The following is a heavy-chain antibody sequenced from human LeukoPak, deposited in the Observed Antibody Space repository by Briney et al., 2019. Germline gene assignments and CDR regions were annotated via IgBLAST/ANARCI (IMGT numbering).Heavy chain of an antibody. J-gene: IGHJ4*02. CDR2: ISGSGGST. V-gene: IGHV3-23*01. Sequence: TGGSLSLSCAASGFAFSSYAMSWVRQAPGKGLRWVSAISGSGGSTYYADSVKGRFTISRDNSKNTLYLHMNSLRAEDTAVYYCATDSYGSGSYYNVDYFDYWGQGTLVTVSS. CDR3: ATDSYGSGSYYNVDYFDY. CDR1: GFAFSSYA. D-gene: IGHD3-10*01.